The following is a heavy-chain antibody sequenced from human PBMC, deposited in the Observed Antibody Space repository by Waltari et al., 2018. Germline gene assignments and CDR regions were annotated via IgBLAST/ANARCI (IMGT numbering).Heavy chain of an antibody. D-gene: IGHD3-3*01. CDR3: ATQSWSNFEY. CDR1: EFTFAYYW. J-gene: IGHJ4*02. Sequence: EVQLVESGGGLVQPGGSRRLSCAASEFTFAYYWVTWVRQAPGKGLEWVANIKEDGSEKYYVDSVKGRFTISRDNAKNSLYLQMSSLRVEDTAVYYCATQSWSNFEYWGQGTLVTVSS. CDR2: IKEDGSEK. V-gene: IGHV3-7*01.